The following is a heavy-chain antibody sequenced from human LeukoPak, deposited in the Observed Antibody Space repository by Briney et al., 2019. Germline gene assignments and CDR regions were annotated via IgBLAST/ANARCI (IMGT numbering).Heavy chain of an antibody. Sequence: ASVKVSCKASGYSFTSYGFNWVRQAPGQGLEWMGWMSAYNGKTNYAHSLQGRVTVTADTSTSTAYMELRSLRSEDTAVYYCATPRNYYYGSGSYRTEFDYWGQGTLVTVSS. CDR2: MSAYNGKT. CDR1: GYSFTSYG. D-gene: IGHD3-10*01. CDR3: ATPRNYYYGSGSYRTEFDY. J-gene: IGHJ4*02. V-gene: IGHV1-18*01.